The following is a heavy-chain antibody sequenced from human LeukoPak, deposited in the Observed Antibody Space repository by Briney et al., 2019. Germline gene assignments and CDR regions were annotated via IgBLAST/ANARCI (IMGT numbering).Heavy chain of an antibody. CDR1: GFTFSSYA. D-gene: IGHD4-23*01. V-gene: IGHV3-23*01. Sequence: GGSLRLSCAASGFTFSSYAMSWVRQAPGKGLEWVSAISGSGGSTYYADSVKGRFTIPRDNSKNTLYLQMNSLRAEDTAVYYCAKVSGNDDYGGNVLDYWGQGTLVTVSS. CDR3: AKVSGNDDYGGNVLDY. CDR2: ISGSGGST. J-gene: IGHJ4*02.